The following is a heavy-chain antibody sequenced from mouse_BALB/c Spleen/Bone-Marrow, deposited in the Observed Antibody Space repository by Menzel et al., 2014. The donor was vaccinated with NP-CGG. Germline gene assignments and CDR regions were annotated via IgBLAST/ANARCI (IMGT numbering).Heavy chain of an antibody. Sequence: EVQVVESGAELVKPGASVKLSCTASGFNIKDTYMHWVKRRPEQGLEWIGRIDPANGNTKYDPKFQGKATITADTSSNTAYLQLSSLTSEDTAVYYCASYYYGSSTFAYWGQGTLVTVSA. CDR2: IDPANGNT. CDR1: GFNIKDTY. J-gene: IGHJ3*01. V-gene: IGHV14-3*02. D-gene: IGHD1-1*01. CDR3: ASYYYGSSTFAY.